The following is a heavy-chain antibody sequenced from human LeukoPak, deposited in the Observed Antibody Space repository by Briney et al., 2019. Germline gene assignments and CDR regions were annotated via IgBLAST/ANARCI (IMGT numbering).Heavy chain of an antibody. CDR3: ARDFPEYSPSDY. J-gene: IGHJ4*02. D-gene: IGHD6-6*01. CDR1: GFTFSSDW. V-gene: IGHV3-74*01. CDR2: INSDGSST. Sequence: GGSLRLSCAASGFTFSSDWMSWVRQAPGKGLVWVSRINSDGSSTSYADSVKGRFTISRDNAKNTLYLQMNSLRAEDTAVYYCARDFPEYSPSDYWGQGTLVTVSS.